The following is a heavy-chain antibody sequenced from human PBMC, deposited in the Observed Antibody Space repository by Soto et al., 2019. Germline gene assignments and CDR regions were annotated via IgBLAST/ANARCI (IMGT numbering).Heavy chain of an antibody. CDR3: ARVLRIRGVFGY. D-gene: IGHD3-10*01. CDR1: GYTFTHYG. J-gene: IGHJ4*02. V-gene: IGHV1-18*01. CDR2: ISPQNGNT. Sequence: ASVKVSCKASGYTFTHYGITWVRQAPGQGLEWMGWISPQNGNTNYAQKFQGRVTLTTDTSTSTVYLELRSLRSDDTAVYYCARVLRIRGVFGYWGQGTLVTVSS.